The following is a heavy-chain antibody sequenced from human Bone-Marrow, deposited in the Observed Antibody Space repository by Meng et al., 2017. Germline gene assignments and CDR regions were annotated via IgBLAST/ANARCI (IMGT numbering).Heavy chain of an antibody. CDR2: INAGNGNT. CDR3: ARVYCSSTSCQYYFDY. V-gene: IGHV1-3*01. CDR1: GYTFTSYA. Sequence: QVQLVQSVTELKKPGASVKVSCKASGYTFTSYAIHWVRQAPGQRPEWMGWINAGNGNTEDSQKFQGRVTITRDTSASTAYMELSSLTSEDTAVYYCARVYCSSTSCQYYFDYWGQGTLVTVSS. J-gene: IGHJ4*02. D-gene: IGHD2-2*01.